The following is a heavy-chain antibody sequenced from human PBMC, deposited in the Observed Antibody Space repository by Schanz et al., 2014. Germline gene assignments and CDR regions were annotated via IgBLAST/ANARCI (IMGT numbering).Heavy chain of an antibody. CDR2: ISYDGSTK. D-gene: IGHD3-3*02. J-gene: IGHJ4*02. CDR1: GFTFGGYA. CDR3: AQTRGTFMVPIDN. Sequence: VQLLESGGTVVQPGRSLRLSCAVSGFTFGGYALHWVRQAPGKGLEWVAVISYDGSTKYYADSVKGRFTISRDNARNSLYLQLNSLRVEDSGVYFCAQTRGTFMVPIDNWGQGVRXIVSS. V-gene: IGHV3-30-3*01.